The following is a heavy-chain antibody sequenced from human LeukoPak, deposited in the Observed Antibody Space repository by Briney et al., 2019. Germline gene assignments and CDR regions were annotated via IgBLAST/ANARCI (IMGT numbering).Heavy chain of an antibody. CDR2: ISGSKGTA. CDR1: GYTFSSLG. D-gene: IGHD1-26*01. Sequence: AAVTVSCKASGYTFSSLGISWVGQAPGQGLGWMGWISGSKGTADYTQKFQGRVTLTKDTSASIAYMELKSLRSDDTAVFYCARDSGRGSYFPPFDYWGQGTLVTVSS. J-gene: IGHJ4*02. V-gene: IGHV1-18*01. CDR3: ARDSGRGSYFPPFDY.